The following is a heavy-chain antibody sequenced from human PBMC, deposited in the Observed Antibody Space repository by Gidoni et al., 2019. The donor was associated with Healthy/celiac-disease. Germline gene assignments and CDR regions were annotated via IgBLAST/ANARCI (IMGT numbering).Heavy chain of an antibody. CDR1: RFTFSGSA. V-gene: IGHV3-73*01. D-gene: IGHD4-17*01. CDR3: TLAYGDYPAF. J-gene: IGHJ4*02. Sequence: EMQLVESGGCLVQPGGSRKLSCAAARFTFSGSAMHWVRQASGKGLEWVGRIRSKATSYATAYAASVKGRFTISRVDSQNTAYLQMNSLKTEDPAVYYCTLAYGDYPAFWGQGTLVTVSS. CDR2: IRSKATSYAT.